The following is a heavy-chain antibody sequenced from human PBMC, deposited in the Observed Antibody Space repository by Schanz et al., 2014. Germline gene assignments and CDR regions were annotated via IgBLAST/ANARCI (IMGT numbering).Heavy chain of an antibody. D-gene: IGHD2-15*01. V-gene: IGHV3-23*04. CDR3: AKGMGYCSGGTCYDYYYYGLDV. J-gene: IGHJ6*02. CDR1: GFTFNSYA. Sequence: VQLVESGGGLVKPGESLRVSCAASGFTFNSYAMSWVRQAPGRGLEWVSGISGSGGSTYYADSVKGRFTISRDNSKNTRYLQMNSLSADDTAVFYCAKGMGYCSGGTCYDYYYYGLDVWGQGTTVTVSS. CDR2: ISGSGGST.